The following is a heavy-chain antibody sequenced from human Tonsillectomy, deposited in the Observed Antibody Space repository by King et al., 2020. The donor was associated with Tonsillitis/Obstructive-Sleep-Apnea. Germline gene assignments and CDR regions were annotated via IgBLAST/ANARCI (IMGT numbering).Heavy chain of an antibody. D-gene: IGHD2-2*01. CDR2: IYSGGST. CDR1: GFTVSSNY. CDR3: AREYCSSTSCYGMVDAFDI. V-gene: IGHV3-53*01. Sequence: VQLVESGGGLIQPGGSLRLSCAASGFTVSSNYMNWVRQAPGKGLEWVSVIYSGGSTYYADSVKGRFTISRDSSKNTLYLQMNSLRAEDTAVYYCAREYCSSTSCYGMVDAFDIWGQGKMVTVSS. J-gene: IGHJ3*02.